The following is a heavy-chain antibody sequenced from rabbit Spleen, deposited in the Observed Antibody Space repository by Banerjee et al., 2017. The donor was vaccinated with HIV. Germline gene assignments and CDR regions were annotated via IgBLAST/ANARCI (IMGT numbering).Heavy chain of an antibody. CDR1: GVPFRGNSY. V-gene: IGHV1S40*01. J-gene: IGHJ6*01. Sequence: QSLEESGGDLVKPVASLTLTCIASGVPFRGNSYMCWVRQAPGKGLEWIACTGGGRSTFTYYATWASGRFTISKTASTTVTLQMTSLTVADTATYFCARDTGSSFSSYGMDLWGPGTLVTVS. D-gene: IGHD8-1*01. CDR2: TGGGRSTFT. CDR3: ARDTGSSFSSYGMDL.